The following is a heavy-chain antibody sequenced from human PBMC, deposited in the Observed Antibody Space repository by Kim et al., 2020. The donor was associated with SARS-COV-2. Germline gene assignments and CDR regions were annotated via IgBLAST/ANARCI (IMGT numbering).Heavy chain of an antibody. CDR3: AKDPTNTMVQGVPFDY. CDR1: GFTFSSYA. Sequence: GGSLRLSCAASGFTFSSYAMSWVRQAPGKGLEWVSAISGSGGSTYYADSVKGRFTISRDNSKNTLYLQMNSLRAEDTAIYYCAKDPTNTMVQGVPFDYWGQGTLVTVSS. J-gene: IGHJ4*02. D-gene: IGHD3-10*01. V-gene: IGHV3-23*01. CDR2: ISGSGGST.